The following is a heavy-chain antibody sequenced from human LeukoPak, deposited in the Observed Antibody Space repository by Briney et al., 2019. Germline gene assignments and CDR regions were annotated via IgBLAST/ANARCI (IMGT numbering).Heavy chain of an antibody. J-gene: IGHJ6*04. CDR1: GGAISSANW. Sequence: SGTLSLTCAVSGGAISSANWWRWARQPPGKGLEWIGEIFHSGNTNYNPSLKSRVTISVDKSKNQFSLKLTSVTAADTAVYYCARESCTSSSCYARYYYGMDVWGKGTTVTVSS. CDR2: IFHSGNT. V-gene: IGHV4-4*02. D-gene: IGHD2-2*01. CDR3: ARESCTSSSCYARYYYGMDV.